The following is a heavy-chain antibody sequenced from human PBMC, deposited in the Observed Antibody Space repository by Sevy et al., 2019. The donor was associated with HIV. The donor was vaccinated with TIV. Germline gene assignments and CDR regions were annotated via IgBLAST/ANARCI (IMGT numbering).Heavy chain of an antibody. J-gene: IGHJ6*02. CDR2: IYYSGST. D-gene: IGHD1-26*01. V-gene: IGHV4-59*01. CDR1: GDAISGYY. Sequence: SETLSLTCTVSGDAISGYYWSWIRQPPGKGLEWIGYIYYSGSTNYNPSLKSRVTISKDTSKNQFSLKLTSVTAADTAVYYCARPYSNYYYAMDVWGQGTTVTVSS. CDR3: ARPYSNYYYAMDV.